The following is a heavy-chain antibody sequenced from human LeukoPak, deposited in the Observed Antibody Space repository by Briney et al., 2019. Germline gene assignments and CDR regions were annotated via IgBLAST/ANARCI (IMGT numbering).Heavy chain of an antibody. CDR1: GFTFSSYA. CDR2: ISGSGGST. CDR3: AKDRQWELLDAFDI. J-gene: IGHJ3*02. Sequence: GGSLRLSCAASGFTFSSYAMSWVRQAPGKGLEWVSAISGSGGSTYYADSVKGRFTISRDNAKNSLYLQMNSLRAEDTALYYCAKDRQWELLDAFDIWGQGTMVTVSS. V-gene: IGHV3-23*01. D-gene: IGHD1-26*01.